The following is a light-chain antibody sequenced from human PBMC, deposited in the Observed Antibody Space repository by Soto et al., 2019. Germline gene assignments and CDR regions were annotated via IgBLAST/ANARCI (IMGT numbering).Light chain of an antibody. J-gene: IGKJ5*01. CDR2: GAS. CDR3: QQYFNTPIT. V-gene: IGKV3-15*01. CDR1: QSVKTN. Sequence: EIELTQSPGTLSASPGERATLSCRASQSVKTNLAWYQQKPGQAPRLLIYGASSRATDIPSRFSGSGSGTEFTLTISSLQAEDVAVYYCQQYFNTPITFGQGTRLEIK.